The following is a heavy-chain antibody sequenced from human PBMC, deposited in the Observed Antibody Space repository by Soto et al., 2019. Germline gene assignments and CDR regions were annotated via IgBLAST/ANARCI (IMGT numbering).Heavy chain of an antibody. V-gene: IGHV4-59*01. CDR2: IYYNVNT. D-gene: IGHD3-22*01. CDR3: ASPDLDDRSGHHHDS. CDR1: GGTISSYY. Sequence: SETLSLTCTVSGGTISSYYWSWIRQPPGKGLEWIGYIYYNVNTNYNPSLKSRVTISVDTSKNQFSLKLTSVTAADTAVYYCASPDLDDRSGHHHDSWGQGILVTVS. J-gene: IGHJ4*02.